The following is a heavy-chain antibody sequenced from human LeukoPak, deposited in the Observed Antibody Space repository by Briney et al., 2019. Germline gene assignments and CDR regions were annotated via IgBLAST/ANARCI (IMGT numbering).Heavy chain of an antibody. D-gene: IGHD1-1*01. CDR3: KSGGAAPGSFDY. CDR2: IKYDGNEE. CDR1: GFTFSSYW. Sequence: GGSLRLSCAASGFTFSSYWMSWMRQAPGKGLEWVANIKYDGNEEYYVDSVKGRFTISRDNAKNSLYLQLNSLRVEDTAVYYCKSGGAAPGSFDYWGQGTLVTVSP. V-gene: IGHV3-7*01. J-gene: IGHJ4*02.